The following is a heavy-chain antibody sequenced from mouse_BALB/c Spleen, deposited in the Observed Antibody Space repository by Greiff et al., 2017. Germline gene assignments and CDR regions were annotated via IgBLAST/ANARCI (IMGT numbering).Heavy chain of an antibody. J-gene: IGHJ4*01. V-gene: IGHV5-6*01. CDR2: ISSGGSYT. CDR1: GFTFSSYG. CDR3: ARQRGSSWGGYAMDY. Sequence: EVMLVESGGDLVKPGGSLKLSCAASGFTFSSYGMSWVRQTPDKRLEWVATISSGGSYTYYPDSVKGRFTISRDNAKNTLYLQMSSLKSEDTAMYYCARQRGSSWGGYAMDYWGQGTSVTVSS. D-gene: IGHD1-1*01.